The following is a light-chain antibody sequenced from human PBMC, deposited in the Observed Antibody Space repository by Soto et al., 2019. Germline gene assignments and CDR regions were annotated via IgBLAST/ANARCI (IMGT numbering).Light chain of an antibody. CDR1: SSDVGGYNY. J-gene: IGLJ1*01. Sequence: QSALTQPRSVSGSPGQSVTISCTGTSSDVGGYNYVSWYQQHPGKAPKLMIYDVSKRPSGVPGRFSGSKSGNTASLTISGLQAEDEADYYCCSYAGSSRVFGTGTKLTVL. CDR3: CSYAGSSRV. V-gene: IGLV2-11*01. CDR2: DVS.